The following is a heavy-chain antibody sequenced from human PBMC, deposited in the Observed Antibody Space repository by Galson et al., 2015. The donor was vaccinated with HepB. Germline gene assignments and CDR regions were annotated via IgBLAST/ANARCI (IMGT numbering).Heavy chain of an antibody. Sequence: SLRLSCAGSGFSVSTNYMSWVCQAPGKGLEWVSVIYSGGSAYSADSVKGRFTISRYHSKNTLYLQMNSLRVEDTAVYYCASGPRGGATLYWGQGTLVTVSS. J-gene: IGHJ4*02. CDR1: GFSVSTNY. V-gene: IGHV3-53*04. D-gene: IGHD1-26*01. CDR3: ASGPRGGATLY. CDR2: IYSGGSA.